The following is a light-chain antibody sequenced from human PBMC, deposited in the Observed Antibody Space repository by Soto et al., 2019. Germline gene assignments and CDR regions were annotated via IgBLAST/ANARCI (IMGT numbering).Light chain of an antibody. CDR3: NSCTRSNTRV. CDR1: SSDVGGYNF. J-gene: IGLJ3*02. V-gene: IGLV2-14*03. CDR2: DVS. Sequence: QSALTQPASVSGSPGQTITISCTGTSSDVGGYNFVSWYQQYPGEAPKSMIFDVSNRPSGVSNRFSGSKSGNTASLTISGLQAEDEADYYCNSCTRSNTRVFGGGTKLTVL.